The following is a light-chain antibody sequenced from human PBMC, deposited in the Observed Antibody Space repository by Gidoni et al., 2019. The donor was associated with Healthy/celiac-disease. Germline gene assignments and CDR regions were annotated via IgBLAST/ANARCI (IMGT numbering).Light chain of an antibody. CDR1: QIVSSN. V-gene: IGKV3-15*01. CDR2: GAS. CDR3: QQYNNWPPYT. Sequence: EIVMTQSPATLSVSPGERATLSCRDSQIVSSNFAWYQQNPGQAPRPLIYGASTRAPGIPARFSGSGSGTEFTLTISSLQCEDFAVYYCQQYNNWPPYTFXQXTKLXIK. J-gene: IGKJ2*01.